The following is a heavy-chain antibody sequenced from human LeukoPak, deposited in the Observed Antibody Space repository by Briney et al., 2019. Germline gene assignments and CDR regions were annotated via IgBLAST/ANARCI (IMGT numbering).Heavy chain of an antibody. CDR3: ARDGGYDGY. CDR2: ISYNGSNK. V-gene: IGHV3-30-3*01. CDR1: GFTFSSYA. Sequence: GGSLRLSCAASGFTFSSYAMHWVRQAPGKGLEWVAVISYNGSNKYYADSVKGRFTISRDNSKNTLYLQMNSLRAEDTAVYYCARDGGYDGYWGQGTLVTVSS. D-gene: IGHD5-12*01. J-gene: IGHJ4*02.